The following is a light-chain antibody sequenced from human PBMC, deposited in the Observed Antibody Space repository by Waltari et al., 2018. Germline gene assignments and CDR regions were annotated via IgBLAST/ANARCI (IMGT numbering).Light chain of an antibody. V-gene: IGKV3-20*01. Sequence: EIVLTQSPGTLSLSPGERATLSCRASQSLSVAYLAWYQQRSGQAPRLRIFGASYSATGIPDRFSGSGSGTDFTLTISRLEPEDYALYYCQQYDTSPGSFGQGTKLEIK. CDR2: GAS. CDR1: QSLSVAY. J-gene: IGKJ2*01. CDR3: QQYDTSPGS.